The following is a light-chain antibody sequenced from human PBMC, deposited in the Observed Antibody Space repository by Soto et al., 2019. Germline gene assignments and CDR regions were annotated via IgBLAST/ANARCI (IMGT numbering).Light chain of an antibody. V-gene: IGLV4-69*01. CDR3: QTWGIAG. CDR2: LNSDGSH. J-gene: IGLJ3*02. Sequence: QLVLTQSPSASASLGASVKLTCTLSSGHSSYAIAWHQQQPEKGPRYLMKLNSDGSHSKGDGIPDRFSGSSSGAERYLTISSLQSEDEADYYCQTWGIAGFGGGTKLTVL. CDR1: SGHSSYA.